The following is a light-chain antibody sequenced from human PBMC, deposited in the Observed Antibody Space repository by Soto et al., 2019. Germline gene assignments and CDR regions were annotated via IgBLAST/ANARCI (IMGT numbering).Light chain of an antibody. CDR3: QQTDSTPQT. V-gene: IGKV1-39*01. CDR1: QSIRNY. J-gene: IGKJ1*01. CDR2: AAS. Sequence: DIQMTQSPSSLSASVGDRVTISCRASQSIRNYVSWYQQKPGTAPKLLIRAASTLQSGVPSRFRGSGSETDFTLTISSLQIEDFATYFCQQTDSTPQTFGQGTNVEI.